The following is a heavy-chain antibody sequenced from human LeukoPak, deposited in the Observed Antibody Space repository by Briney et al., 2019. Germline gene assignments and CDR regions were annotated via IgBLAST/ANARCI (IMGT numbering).Heavy chain of an antibody. Sequence: GGSLRLSCAASGFTFSSYAMSWVRQAPGKGLEWVSAISGSGGSTYYADSVKGRFTISRDNSKNTLYLQMNSLGAEDTAVYYCATGVDFWSGYHYFDYWGQGTLVTVSS. D-gene: IGHD3-3*01. CDR3: ATGVDFWSGYHYFDY. CDR1: GFTFSSYA. CDR2: ISGSGGST. V-gene: IGHV3-23*01. J-gene: IGHJ4*02.